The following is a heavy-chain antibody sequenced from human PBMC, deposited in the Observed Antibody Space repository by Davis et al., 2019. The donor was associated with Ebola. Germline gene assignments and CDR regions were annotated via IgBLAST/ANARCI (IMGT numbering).Heavy chain of an antibody. J-gene: IGHJ6*02. D-gene: IGHD2-2*02. CDR1: GYTFTSYG. CDR2: ISAYNGNT. Sequence: ASVKVSCKASGYTFTSYGISWVRQAPGQGLEWMGWISAYNGNTNYAQKLQGRVTMTTDTSTSTAYMELRSLRSDDTAVYYCARDMDRCSSTSCYRGGFYYYYGMDVWGQGTTVTVSS. CDR3: ARDMDRCSSTSCYRGGFYYYYGMDV. V-gene: IGHV1-18*01.